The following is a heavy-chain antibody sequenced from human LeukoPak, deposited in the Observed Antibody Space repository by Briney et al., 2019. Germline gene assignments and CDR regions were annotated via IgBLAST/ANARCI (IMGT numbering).Heavy chain of an antibody. J-gene: IGHJ4*02. CDR1: RYTFTSYD. D-gene: IGHD3-22*01. CDR2: MSPNTGRT. V-gene: IGHV1-8*01. Sequence: ASVKVSCKASRYTFTSYDINWVREAAGQRLEWMGWMSPNTGRTGFAQKFQGRLTMTRDASISTAYMELSSLRSEDTAVYYCARLSQTPDYYSNGGYYYLGYWGQGTPVTVSS. CDR3: ARLSQTPDYYSNGGYYYLGY.